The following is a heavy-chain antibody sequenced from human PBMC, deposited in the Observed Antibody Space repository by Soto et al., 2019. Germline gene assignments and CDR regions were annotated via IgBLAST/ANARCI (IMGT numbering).Heavy chain of an antibody. V-gene: IGHV3-11*01. CDR2: ISSSGSTI. CDR1: GFTFSDYY. Sequence: PGGSLRLSCAASGFTFSDYYMSWIRQAPGKGLEWVSYISSSGSTIYYADSVKGRFTISRDNAKNSLYLQMNSLRAEDTAVYYWASPAAALMRGFDYWGQRTLVTGPS. D-gene: IGHD6-13*01. CDR3: ASPAAALMRGFDY. J-gene: IGHJ4*02.